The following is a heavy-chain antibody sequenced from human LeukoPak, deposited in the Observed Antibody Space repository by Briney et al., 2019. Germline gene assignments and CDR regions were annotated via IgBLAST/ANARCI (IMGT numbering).Heavy chain of an antibody. CDR1: GYTFTSYD. J-gene: IGHJ5*02. D-gene: IGHD1-1*01. CDR2: MNPNSGNT. CDR3: ARWHWNGNWFHH. Sequence: GASVKVSCKASGYTFTSYDINWVRQAPGQGLEGMGWMNPNSGNTVYAQKFQGRVTMTRNTSISTAYMELSSLRSEDTAVYYCARWHWNGNWFHHWGQGTLVTVSS. V-gene: IGHV1-8*01.